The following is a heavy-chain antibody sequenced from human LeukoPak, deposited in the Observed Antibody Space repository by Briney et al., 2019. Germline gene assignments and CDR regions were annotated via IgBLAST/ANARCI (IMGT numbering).Heavy chain of an antibody. J-gene: IGHJ5*02. CDR3: ARDVLRYFVAARPWFDP. D-gene: IGHD3-9*01. Sequence: PSETLSLTCAVYGGSFSGYYWSWIRQPPGKGLEWIGEINHSGSTNYNPSLKSRVTISVDTSKNQFSLKLSSVSAADTAVYYCARDVLRYFVAARPWFDPWGQGTLVTVSS. CDR2: INHSGST. CDR1: GGSFSGYY. V-gene: IGHV4-34*01.